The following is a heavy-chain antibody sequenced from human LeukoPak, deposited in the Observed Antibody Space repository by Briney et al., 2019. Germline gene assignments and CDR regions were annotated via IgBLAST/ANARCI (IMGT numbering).Heavy chain of an antibody. CDR2: IKPKTEGETT. CDR3: ITPLPYSAQ. V-gene: IGHV3-15*01. D-gene: IGHD2-21*01. Sequence: PGGSLRLSCEASGFTFIRYAMSWVRQAPGKGLEWVGRIKPKTEGETTEYAAPVKDRFSISRDDSKSMMYLQMNSLKTEDTAVYYCITPLPYSAQGGQGTLVTVSS. J-gene: IGHJ4*02. CDR1: GFTFIRYA.